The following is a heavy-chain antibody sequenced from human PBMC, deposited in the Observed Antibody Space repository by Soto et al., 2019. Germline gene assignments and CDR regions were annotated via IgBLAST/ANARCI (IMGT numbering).Heavy chain of an antibody. D-gene: IGHD3-22*01. CDR1: GGTFSSYA. J-gene: IGHJ4*02. V-gene: IGHV1-69*01. CDR2: IIPLFGTA. CDR3: ARDALSSGYEEGVDY. Sequence: QVQLVQSGAEVKKPGSSVKVSCKASGGTFSSYAISWVRQAPGQGLEWMGGIIPLFGTANYAQKFQGRVTITADESRSTAYMELSSLRSEDTAVYYCARDALSSGYEEGVDYWGQGTLVTVSS.